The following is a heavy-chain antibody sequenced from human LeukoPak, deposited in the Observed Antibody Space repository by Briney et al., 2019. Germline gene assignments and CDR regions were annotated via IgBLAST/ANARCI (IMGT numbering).Heavy chain of an antibody. CDR1: GGSISSGDYY. CDR2: IYYSGNT. Sequence: PSETLSLTCTVSGGSISSGDYYWSWLRQPPGKGLGWIGCIYYSGNTNYIPSLKSRIIISVDTSKNQFSLRLSSVTAADTAVYYCARVSDARHPDYWGQGTLVTVSS. J-gene: IGHJ4*02. V-gene: IGHV4-30-4*01. CDR3: ARVSDARHPDY.